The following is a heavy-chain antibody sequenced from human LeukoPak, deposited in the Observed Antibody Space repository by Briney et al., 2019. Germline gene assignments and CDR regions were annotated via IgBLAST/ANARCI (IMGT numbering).Heavy chain of an antibody. Sequence: GGSLRLSCAASGFTFSSYCMNWVRQAPGKGLEWVSSISSSSSYIYYAGSVKGRFTISRDDAKNSLYLQMNSLRAEDTAVYYCARVSYDYGPEFDYWGQGTLVTVSS. CDR3: ARVSYDYGPEFDY. J-gene: IGHJ4*02. D-gene: IGHD4-17*01. V-gene: IGHV3-21*01. CDR2: ISSSSSYI. CDR1: GFTFSSYC.